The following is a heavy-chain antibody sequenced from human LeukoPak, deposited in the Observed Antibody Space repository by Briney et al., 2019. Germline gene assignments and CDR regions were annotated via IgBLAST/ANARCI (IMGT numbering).Heavy chain of an antibody. V-gene: IGHV3-48*01. Sequence: GGSLRLSCEASGFTFSNYWMSWVRQAPGEGLEWVSYISSSSTTIHYADSVKGRFTISRDNAKNSVYLQMNSLTAADTAVYYCAKDRSIGTYYTFDHWGQGTLVTVSS. CDR1: GFTFSNYW. CDR3: AKDRSIGTYYTFDH. CDR2: ISSSSTTI. J-gene: IGHJ4*02. D-gene: IGHD1-26*01.